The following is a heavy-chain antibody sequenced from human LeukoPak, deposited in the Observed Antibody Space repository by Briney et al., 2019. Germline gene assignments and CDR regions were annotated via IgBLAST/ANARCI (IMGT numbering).Heavy chain of an antibody. J-gene: IGHJ1*01. D-gene: IGHD5-24*01. CDR2: INPYSGDT. V-gene: IGHV1-2*06. CDR1: GYTFTGYH. CDR3: ARDPRWLQGYFQH. Sequence: ASVKVSCKASGYTFTGYHIHWVRQAPGQGLEWMGRINPYSGDTNFAQKFQGRVTMTRDTSITTAYMDLSSLTPDDTAVYFCARDPRWLQGYFQHWGQGTLVTVSS.